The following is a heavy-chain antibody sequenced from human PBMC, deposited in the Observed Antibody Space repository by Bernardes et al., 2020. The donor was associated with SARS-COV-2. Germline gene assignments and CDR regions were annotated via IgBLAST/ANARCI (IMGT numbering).Heavy chain of an antibody. D-gene: IGHD2-21*02. CDR2: ISSSSRTI. J-gene: IGHJ4*02. V-gene: IGHV3-48*04. Sequence: GGSLRLSCAASGFTFSSYSMNWVRQAPGKGLEWVSYISSSSRTIYSADSVKGRFTISRDNAKNSLYLQLNSLRAEDTAVYYCAKNAGEDIVVVTATFDYWGQGTLVTVSS. CDR1: GFTFSSYS. CDR3: AKNAGEDIVVVTATFDY.